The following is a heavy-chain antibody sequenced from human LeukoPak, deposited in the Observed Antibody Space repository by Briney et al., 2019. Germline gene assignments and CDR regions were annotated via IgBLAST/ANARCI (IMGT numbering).Heavy chain of an antibody. V-gene: IGHV3-48*03. J-gene: IGHJ4*02. CDR2: ISSSGSTI. Sequence: GGSLRLSCAASEFTFSSYEMNWVRQAPGKGLEWVSYISSSGSTIYYADSVKHRFTISRDNTKNLLYLEMNSLRAEDTAMYFCVRDVGAVRGEVYFDYWGQGTLVTVSS. CDR3: VRDVGAVRGEVYFDY. CDR1: EFTFSSYE. D-gene: IGHD3-10*01.